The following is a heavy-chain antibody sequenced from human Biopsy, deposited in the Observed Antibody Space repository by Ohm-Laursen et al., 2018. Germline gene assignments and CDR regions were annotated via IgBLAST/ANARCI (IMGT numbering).Heavy chain of an antibody. CDR1: GKTFSDYQ. J-gene: IGHJ4*02. CDR3: GNEVHGRDY. D-gene: IGHD2-15*01. V-gene: IGHV4-34*08. Sequence: SETLSLTCAVFGKTFSDYQWNWIRQPPGKGLEWIGQINQAGTTKYNPSLKSRVSISADASKYEFSLRLTSVTAADTAVYLCGNEVHGRDYWGLGAQVTVSS. CDR2: INQAGTT.